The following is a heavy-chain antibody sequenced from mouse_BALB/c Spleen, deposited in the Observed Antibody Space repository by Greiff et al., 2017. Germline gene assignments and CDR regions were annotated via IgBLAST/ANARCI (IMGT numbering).Heavy chain of an antibody. J-gene: IGHJ4*01. Sequence: DVKLVESGGGLVQPGGSLKLSCAASGFTFSSYTMSWVRQTPEKRLEWVAYISNGGGSTYYPDTVKGRFTISRDNAKNTLYLQMSSLKSEDTAMYYCARQGELRGYAMDYWGQGTSVTVSS. V-gene: IGHV5-12-2*01. CDR2: ISNGGGST. CDR3: ARQGELRGYAMDY. CDR1: GFTFSSYT.